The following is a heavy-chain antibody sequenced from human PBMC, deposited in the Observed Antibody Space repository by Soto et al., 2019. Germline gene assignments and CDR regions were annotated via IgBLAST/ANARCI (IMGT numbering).Heavy chain of an antibody. V-gene: IGHV4-4*02. CDR2: IYHSGST. D-gene: IGHD6-13*01. CDR3: ARGHIAAAGQNWFYP. J-gene: IGHJ5*02. CDR1: GGSISSSNW. Sequence: LRRTLSLTCAVSGGSISSSNWWSWVRQPPGKGLEWIGEIYHSGSTNYNPSLKSRVTISVDKSKNQFSLKLSSVTAADTAVYYCARGHIAAAGQNWFYPWGQGTLVTVSS.